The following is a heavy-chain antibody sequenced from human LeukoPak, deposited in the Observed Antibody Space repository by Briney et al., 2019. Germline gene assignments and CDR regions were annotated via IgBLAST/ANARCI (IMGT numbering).Heavy chain of an antibody. J-gene: IGHJ4*02. CDR1: GFTVSSNY. D-gene: IGHD2-15*01. CDR3: ARDLGHCSTGACYSTYLDY. Sequence: GGSLRLSCAASGFTVSSNYMSWVRQAPGKELEWVALLWYDGVIQYYPDSVKGRFTISRDSSTNTVYLQMDSLRVEDTAVYYCARDLGHCSTGACYSTYLDYWGQGTLVTVSS. CDR2: LWYDGVIQ. V-gene: IGHV3-33*08.